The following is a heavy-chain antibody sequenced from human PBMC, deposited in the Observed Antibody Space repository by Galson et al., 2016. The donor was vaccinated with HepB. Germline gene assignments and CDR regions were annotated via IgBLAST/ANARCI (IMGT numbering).Heavy chain of an antibody. D-gene: IGHD3-3*01. CDR3: AKAFAVGFWSGYDY. V-gene: IGHV3-74*01. CDR1: GFPFSTYW. CDR2: VNTDESYT. J-gene: IGHJ4*02. Sequence: SLRLSCAASGFPFSTYWMHWVRQGAGKGLEWVARVNTDESYTSYANSVRDRFTISRDNAKNKVYLQMNSLRAEDTAVYYCAKAFAVGFWSGYDYWGQGSPVTVSS.